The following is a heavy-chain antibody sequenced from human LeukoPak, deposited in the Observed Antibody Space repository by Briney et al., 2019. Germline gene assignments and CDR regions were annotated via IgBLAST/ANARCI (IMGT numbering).Heavy chain of an antibody. Sequence: ASVKVSCKASGYTFTRYDINWVRQAPGQGLEWMGWMNTKRGNTVYAQKFQGRVTITRNTTISTAYMELSSLRSEDTAVYYCARAKKQLERRKPPGYYYYMDVWGKGTTVTVSS. CDR1: GYTFTRYD. V-gene: IGHV1-8*03. D-gene: IGHD1-1*01. CDR3: ARAKKQLERRKPPGYYYYMDV. J-gene: IGHJ6*03. CDR2: MNTKRGNT.